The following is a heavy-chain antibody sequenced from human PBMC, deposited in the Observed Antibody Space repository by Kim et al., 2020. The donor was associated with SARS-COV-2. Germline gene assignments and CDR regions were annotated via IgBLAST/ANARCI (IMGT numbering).Heavy chain of an antibody. CDR2: IKGTADGETT. J-gene: IGHJ5*02. Sequence: GGSLRLSCAASGVTFTTAWMAWVRQAPGQGPEWVGRIKGTADGETTDYALYAAPVKGRFTISTDGSKNTLYLQMNSLKTEDTGVYYCTTDRSWFDPWGQGTLVTVPS. CDR3: TTDRSWFDP. V-gene: IGHV3-15*01. CDR1: GVTFTTAW.